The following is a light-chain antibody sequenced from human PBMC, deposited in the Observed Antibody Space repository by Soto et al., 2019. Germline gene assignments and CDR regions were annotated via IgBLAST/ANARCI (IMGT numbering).Light chain of an antibody. CDR3: QSYDATNQV. CDR1: SGSIASNY. Sequence: LTQPHSVSASPGKTVIISCTRSSGSIASNYVQWYQQRPGSSPTTVIYEDNQRPSGVPDRFSGSIDSSSNSASLTISGLETEDEADYYYQSYDATNQVFGGGTKLTVL. J-gene: IGLJ3*02. V-gene: IGLV6-57*01. CDR2: EDN.